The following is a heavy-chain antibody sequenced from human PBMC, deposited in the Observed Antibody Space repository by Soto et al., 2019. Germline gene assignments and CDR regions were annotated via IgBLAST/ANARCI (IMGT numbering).Heavy chain of an antibody. V-gene: IGHV1-2*02. Sequence: QVQLVQSGAEVKKPGASVKVSCKASGYTFTGNYIHWVRQAPGQGPEWMAWINPRSGGTDYAQKFQGRVTITRDTSITTAYLELSRLTSDDTAMYYCVRGGGVDLVTPTRVVFDYWGQGTLLTVSS. CDR3: VRGGGVDLVTPTRVVFDY. D-gene: IGHD2-21*02. CDR1: GYTFTGNY. J-gene: IGHJ4*02. CDR2: INPRSGGT.